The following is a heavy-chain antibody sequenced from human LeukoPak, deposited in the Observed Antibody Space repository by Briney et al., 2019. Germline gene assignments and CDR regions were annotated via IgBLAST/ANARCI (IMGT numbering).Heavy chain of an antibody. CDR1: GGSISSSNW. V-gene: IGHV4-4*02. CDR2: IYHSGST. D-gene: IGHD6-19*01. Sequence: KASETLSLTCAVSGGSISSSNWWSWVRQPPGKGLEWIGEIYHSGSTNYNPSLKSRVTMSVDTSKNQFSLKLSSVTAADTAVYYCARGRAGTWYYFDYWGQGTLVTVSS. J-gene: IGHJ4*02. CDR3: ARGRAGTWYYFDY.